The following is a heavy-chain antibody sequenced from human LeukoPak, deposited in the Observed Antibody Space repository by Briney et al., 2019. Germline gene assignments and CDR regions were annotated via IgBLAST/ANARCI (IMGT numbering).Heavy chain of an antibody. CDR3: AKAGVAGTGYYYMDV. CDR1: GFTFSSYG. CDR2: IRYDGSNK. Sequence: GGSLRLSCAASGFTFSSYGMHWVRQAPGKGLERVAFIRYDGSNKYYADSVKGRFTISRDNSKNTLYLQMNSLRAEDTAVYYCAKAGVAGTGYYYMDVWGKGTTVTVSS. J-gene: IGHJ6*03. D-gene: IGHD6-19*01. V-gene: IGHV3-30*02.